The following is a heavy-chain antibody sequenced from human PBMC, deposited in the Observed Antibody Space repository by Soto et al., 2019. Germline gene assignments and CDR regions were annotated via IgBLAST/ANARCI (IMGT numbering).Heavy chain of an antibody. CDR2: ISSSGSTI. CDR3: ARTAPLLCPRGMDV. Sequence: PGGSLRLSCAASGFTFSSYEMNWVRQAPGKGLEWVSYISSSGSTIYYADSVKGRFTISRDNAKNSLYLQMNSLRAEDTAVYYCARTAPLLCPRGMDVWGQGTTVTVSS. D-gene: IGHD3-10*01. J-gene: IGHJ6*02. V-gene: IGHV3-48*03. CDR1: GFTFSSYE.